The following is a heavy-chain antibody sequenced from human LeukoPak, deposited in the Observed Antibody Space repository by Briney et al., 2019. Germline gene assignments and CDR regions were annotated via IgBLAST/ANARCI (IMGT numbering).Heavy chain of an antibody. V-gene: IGHV3-23*01. CDR2: ISDTGGST. CDR1: GFTFSSYA. D-gene: IGHD2-8*01. Sequence: PGGSLRLSCAASGFTFSSYAMTWVRQAPGKGLEWVSAISDTGGSTYDADSVKGRFTISRDNSKNTLYLQMNSLRAEDTAVYYCAKDTSIGRYCTNGVCSPFDYWGQGTLVIVSS. CDR3: AKDTSIGRYCTNGVCSPFDY. J-gene: IGHJ4*02.